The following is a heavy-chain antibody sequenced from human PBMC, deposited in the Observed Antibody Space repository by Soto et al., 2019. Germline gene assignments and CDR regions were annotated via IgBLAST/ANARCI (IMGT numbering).Heavy chain of an antibody. Sequence: QVQLVQTGTEVNTPGASVKVSCKDSGYTFTSYDINRVRQATGQGLECMGWMNPNSGNTGHAQKFEGSGSMTRNTSISTAYMELGTLRSEDRSVDYCLREKSCGMAVWCQGTTATASS. V-gene: IGHV1-8*01. CDR2: MNPNSGNT. CDR1: GYTFTSYD. CDR3: LREKSCGMAV. J-gene: IGHJ6*02.